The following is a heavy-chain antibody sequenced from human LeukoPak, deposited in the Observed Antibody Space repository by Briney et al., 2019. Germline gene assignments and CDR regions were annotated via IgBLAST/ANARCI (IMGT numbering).Heavy chain of an antibody. V-gene: IGHV3-23*01. J-gene: IGHJ4*02. CDR3: AKDVDCSSTSCYLFDY. CDR2: ISGSGGST. CDR1: GFTFSNYA. D-gene: IGHD2-2*01. Sequence: GRSLRLSCSASGFTFSNYAMSWVRQAPGKGLVWVSAISGSGGSTYYADSVKGRFTISRDNTNNTLYLQMNSLRAEDTAVYYCAKDVDCSSTSCYLFDYWGQGTLVTVSS.